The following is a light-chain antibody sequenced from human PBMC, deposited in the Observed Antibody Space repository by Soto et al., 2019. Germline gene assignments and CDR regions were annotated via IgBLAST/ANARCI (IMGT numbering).Light chain of an antibody. J-gene: IGLJ1*01. CDR1: NSNIGAGYD. CDR3: QSYDTSLSALYV. Sequence: QAVVTQPPSVSGAPGQRVTISCTGSNSNIGAGYDVHWSQLLPGTAPKLLIYGNSNRPSGVPDRFSGSKSGTSASLAITGLQAEDEADYYCQSYDTSLSALYVFGTGTKVTVL. CDR2: GNS. V-gene: IGLV1-40*01.